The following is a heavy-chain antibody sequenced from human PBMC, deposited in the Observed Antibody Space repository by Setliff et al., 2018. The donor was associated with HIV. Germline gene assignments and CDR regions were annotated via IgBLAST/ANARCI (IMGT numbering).Heavy chain of an antibody. D-gene: IGHD6-19*01. CDR2: VFYSGSA. Sequence: SETLSLTCTVSGGSISTTSYYWAWIRQPPGKGLGWIGSVFYSGSAYYNASLKSRVTISVDTSKDQFSLRLSSVTVADTAVYYCASGQWLEHAFDIWGQGTVVTVSS. CDR1: GGSISTTSYY. CDR3: ASGQWLEHAFDI. V-gene: IGHV4-39*01. J-gene: IGHJ3*02.